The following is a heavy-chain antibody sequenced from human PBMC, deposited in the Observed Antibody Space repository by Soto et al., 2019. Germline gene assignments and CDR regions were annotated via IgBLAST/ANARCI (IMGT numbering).Heavy chain of an antibody. V-gene: IGHV3-74*01. CDR1: GFTLNSNW. Sequence: GGSLRLSCAASGFTLNSNWMHWVRQAPGKGLVWVSRINDDGSMTNYADSVRGRFTISRDNAKSTLYLQLNSLRAEDTAVYYCVRLKPGTAAFDFWGPGTRVTVSS. CDR2: INDDGSMT. J-gene: IGHJ4*02. CDR3: VRLKPGTAAFDF. D-gene: IGHD6-13*01.